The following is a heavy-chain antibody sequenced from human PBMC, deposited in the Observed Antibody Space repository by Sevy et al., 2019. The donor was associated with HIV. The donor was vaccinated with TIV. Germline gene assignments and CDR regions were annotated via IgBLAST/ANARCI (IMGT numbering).Heavy chain of an antibody. V-gene: IGHV3-23*01. D-gene: IGHD3-22*01. CDR1: GFTFITYA. CDR3: AGGRYDSSGSFDAFDI. J-gene: IGHJ3*02. CDR2: IYGSGGAT. Sequence: GGSLRLPCKPSGFTFITYAMNWVRQAPGKGLEWVSTIYGSGGATYYADSVKGRFTISRDNSKNTLYLQMNSLRTEDSAVYYCAGGRYDSSGSFDAFDIWGQGTMVTVSS.